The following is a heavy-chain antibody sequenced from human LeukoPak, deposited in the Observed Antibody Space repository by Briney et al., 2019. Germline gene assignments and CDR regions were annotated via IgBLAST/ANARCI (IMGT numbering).Heavy chain of an antibody. Sequence: PSETLSLTRTVSGGSVTTSYWSWIRQSAGEGLEWIGRVYISGDTKYNPSLKSRVIMSLDASKNQFSLSLRSVTAADTAVYYCARLIAEVGGGTNYFDTWGQGTLVTVSS. CDR1: GGSVTTSY. CDR3: ARLIAEVGGGTNYFDT. CDR2: VYISGDT. J-gene: IGHJ4*02. V-gene: IGHV4-4*07. D-gene: IGHD2-21*01.